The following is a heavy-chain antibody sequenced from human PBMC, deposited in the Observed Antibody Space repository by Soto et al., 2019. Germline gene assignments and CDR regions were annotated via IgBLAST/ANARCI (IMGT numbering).Heavy chain of an antibody. CDR2: ISAYNGNT. V-gene: IGHV1-18*01. J-gene: IGHJ6*02. CDR3: TRDSRLRGTYQLPETYYYYGMDV. CDR1: GYTFTSYG. Sequence: ASVKVSCKASGYTFTSYGISWVRQAPRQGLEWMGWISAYNGNTNYAQKLQGRVTMTTDTSTSTAYMELRSLRSDDTAVYYCTRDSRLRGTYQLPETYYYYGMDVWGQGTTVTVSS. D-gene: IGHD2-2*01.